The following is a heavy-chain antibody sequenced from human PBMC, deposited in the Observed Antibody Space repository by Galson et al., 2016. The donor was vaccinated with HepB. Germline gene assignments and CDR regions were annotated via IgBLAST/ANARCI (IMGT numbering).Heavy chain of an antibody. Sequence: SLRLSCAASGFTFNSYWMSWVRQAPGKGLEWVANIKQDGSEKYYADSVKGRFTISRDNAKNSLYLQMNSLRAEDTAVYYCAREGNGGFDIWGQGTMVTVSS. J-gene: IGHJ3*02. CDR3: AREGNGGFDI. CDR2: IKQDGSEK. CDR1: GFTFNSYW. D-gene: IGHD3-16*01. V-gene: IGHV3-7*01.